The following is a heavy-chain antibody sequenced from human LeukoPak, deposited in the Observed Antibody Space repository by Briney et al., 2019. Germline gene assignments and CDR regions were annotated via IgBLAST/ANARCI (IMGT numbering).Heavy chain of an antibody. CDR3: ATYIVKTMDV. CDR2: ISGGGGTI. Sequence: GGSLRLSCATPGFTFGNYEMNWVRQAPGKGLEWVSYISGGGGTIYYADSVKGRFTISRDNAKKSLFLQMNSLRAEDTAVYYCATYIVKTMDVWGKGTTVTISS. J-gene: IGHJ6*03. D-gene: IGHD2/OR15-2a*01. CDR1: GFTFGNYE. V-gene: IGHV3-48*03.